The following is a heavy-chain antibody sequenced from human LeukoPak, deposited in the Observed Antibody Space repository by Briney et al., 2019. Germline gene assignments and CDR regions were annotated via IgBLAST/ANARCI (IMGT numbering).Heavy chain of an antibody. J-gene: IGHJ4*02. CDR2: ISSSSTYI. D-gene: IGHD2/OR15-2a*01. CDR3: GREKNRRFDC. V-gene: IGHV3-21*01. Sequence: PGGSLRLSYAASGFTFSDYIMNWVRQAPGKGLEWVSSISSSSTYIYYVDSVRGRFTISRDNAKNSLYLQMNSLRAEDTAPYYWGREKNRRFDCWGQGTLVTVSS. CDR1: GFTFSDYI.